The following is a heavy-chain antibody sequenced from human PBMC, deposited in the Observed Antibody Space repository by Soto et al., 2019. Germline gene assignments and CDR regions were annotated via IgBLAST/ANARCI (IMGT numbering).Heavy chain of an antibody. V-gene: IGHV2-5*02. Sequence: QITLKESGPTLVKPTQTLTLTCNFSGFSLITSRVGVGWIRQPPGKALQWLSLIYWDDDKRYSPFLKSRPTITKHITKNQVVLTMNNMDPVDTATYFCTHSPRRERGERATTVVDYWGQGTLVTVSS. CDR3: THSPRRERGERATTVVDY. CDR1: GFSLITSRVG. CDR2: IYWDDDK. J-gene: IGHJ4*02. D-gene: IGHD3-16*01.